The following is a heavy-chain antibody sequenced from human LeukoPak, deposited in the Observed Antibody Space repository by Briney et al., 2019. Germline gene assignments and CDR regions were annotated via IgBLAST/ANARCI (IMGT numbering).Heavy chain of an antibody. Sequence: SVKVSCKASGGTFSSYAISWVRQAPGQGLEWMGRIIPILGIANYAQKFQGRVTITADKSTSTAYMELSSLRSEDTAVYYCARVQWLRLGSGAFDYWGQGTLVTVSS. D-gene: IGHD5-12*01. V-gene: IGHV1-69*04. CDR1: GGTFSSYA. J-gene: IGHJ4*02. CDR2: IIPILGIA. CDR3: ARVQWLRLGSGAFDY.